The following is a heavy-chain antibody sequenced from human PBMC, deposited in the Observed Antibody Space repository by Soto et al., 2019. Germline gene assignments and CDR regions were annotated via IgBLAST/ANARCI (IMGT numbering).Heavy chain of an antibody. D-gene: IGHD3-3*01. J-gene: IGHJ6*02. CDR1: GGTFSSYA. CDR2: IIPIFGTA. V-gene: IGHV1-69*01. CDR3: ARALRGKIFGVVMGYYYYGMDV. Sequence: QVQLVQSGAEVKKPRSSVKVSCKASGGTFSSYAISWVRQAPGQGLEWMGGIIPIFGTANYAQKFQGRVTITADESTSTAYRDLSSPRSEDTAVYYCARALRGKIFGVVMGYYYYGMDVWGQGTTVTVSS.